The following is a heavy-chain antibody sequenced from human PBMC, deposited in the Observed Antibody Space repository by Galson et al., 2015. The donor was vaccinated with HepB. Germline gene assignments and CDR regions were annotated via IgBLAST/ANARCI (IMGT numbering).Heavy chain of an antibody. CDR2: IFWNDDK. Sequence: PALVKPTQTLTLTCTFSGFSLSTSGVGVGWIRQPPGKALGWLAVIFWNDDKRYSPSLKSRLTITKDTPEDQVVLTLTNMDPVDTATYFCARRRGGDYSDAFDIWGQGTMVTVSS. D-gene: IGHD2-21*01. CDR1: GFSLSTSGVG. J-gene: IGHJ3*02. CDR3: ARRRGGDYSDAFDI. V-gene: IGHV2-5*01.